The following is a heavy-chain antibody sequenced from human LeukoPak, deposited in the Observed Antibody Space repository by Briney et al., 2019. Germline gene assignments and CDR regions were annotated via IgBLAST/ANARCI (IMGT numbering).Heavy chain of an antibody. J-gene: IGHJ6*02. V-gene: IGHV1-2*02. Sequence: GASVKVSCKASGYTFTGYYMHWVRQAPGQGLEWMGWINPNSGGTNYAQKFQGRVTMTRDTSISTAYMELSRLRFDDTAVYYCARGLMAFPIRDYGMDVWGQGTTVTVSS. D-gene: IGHD2-8*01. CDR2: INPNSGGT. CDR1: GYTFTGYY. CDR3: ARGLMAFPIRDYGMDV.